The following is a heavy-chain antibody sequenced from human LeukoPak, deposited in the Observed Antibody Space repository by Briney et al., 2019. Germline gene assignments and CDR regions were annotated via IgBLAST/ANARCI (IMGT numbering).Heavy chain of an antibody. V-gene: IGHV3-30*02. CDR3: ATTLKYCSSTNCRLSLWWGAFDI. CDR2: IRYDGSNK. CDR1: GFTFSSYG. J-gene: IGHJ3*02. D-gene: IGHD2-2*01. Sequence: GGSLRLSCAASGFTFSSYGMHWVRQAPGKGLEWVAFIRYDGSNKYYADSVKGRFTISRDNSKNTLYLQMNSLRAEDTAVYYCATTLKYCSSTNCRLSLWWGAFDIWGQGTVVTVSS.